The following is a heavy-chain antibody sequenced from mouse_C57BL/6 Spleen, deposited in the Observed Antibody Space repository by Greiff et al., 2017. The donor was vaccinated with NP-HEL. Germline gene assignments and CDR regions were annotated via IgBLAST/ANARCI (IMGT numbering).Heavy chain of an antibody. CDR1: GYAFSSYW. J-gene: IGHJ2*01. D-gene: IGHD2-2*01. CDR3: AKGGTVTTFDY. CDR2: IYPGDGDT. Sequence: QVQLKESRAELVKPGASVKISCKASGYAFSSYWMNWVKQRPGKGLEWIGQIYPGDGDTNYNGKFKGKATLTADKSSSTAYMQLSSLTSEDSAVYFCAKGGTVTTFDYWGQGTTLTVSS. V-gene: IGHV1-80*01.